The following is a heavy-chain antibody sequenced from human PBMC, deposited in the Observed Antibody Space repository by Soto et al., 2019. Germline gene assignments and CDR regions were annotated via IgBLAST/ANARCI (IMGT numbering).Heavy chain of an antibody. CDR1: GDSLGGVGY. CDR2: ISSSGST. V-gene: IGHV4-31*03. D-gene: IGHD6-19*01. CDR3: ARSGVAGIVIPSHWFDP. J-gene: IGHJ5*02. Sequence: PSETLSLTCIVSGDSLGGVGYWSWLRQFPGRGLAWIGCISSSGSTYYNPALNNRISLSLDTSQNQFSLKLLSVTAANTAIYYCARSGVAGIVIPSHWFDPWEQGALVAVSS.